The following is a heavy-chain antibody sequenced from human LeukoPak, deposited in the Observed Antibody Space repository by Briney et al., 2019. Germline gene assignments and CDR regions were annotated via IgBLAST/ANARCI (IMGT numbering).Heavy chain of an antibody. CDR1: GFTFSSYA. J-gene: IGHJ4*02. Sequence: GGSLRLSCAASGFTFSSYAMHWVRQAPGKGLEWVAVISYDGSNKYYADSVKGRFTISRDNSKNTLYLQMNSLRAEDTAVYYCAKIEGRSIVAVDYWGQGTLVTVSS. CDR2: ISYDGSNK. CDR3: AKIEGRSIVAVDY. V-gene: IGHV3-30*04. D-gene: IGHD5-12*01.